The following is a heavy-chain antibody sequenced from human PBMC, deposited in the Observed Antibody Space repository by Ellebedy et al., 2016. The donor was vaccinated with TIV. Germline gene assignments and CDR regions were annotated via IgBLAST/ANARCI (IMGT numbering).Heavy chain of an antibody. D-gene: IGHD3-22*01. Sequence: AASVKVSCKASGYTFTSYAMHWVRQATGQRLEWMGWINAGNGNTKYSQKFQGRVTITRDTSASTAYMELSSLRSEHTAVYYCARLSRVYDSSGYNWFDPWGQGTLVTVSS. CDR3: ARLSRVYDSSGYNWFDP. CDR2: INAGNGNT. CDR1: GYTFTSYA. V-gene: IGHV1-3*01. J-gene: IGHJ5*02.